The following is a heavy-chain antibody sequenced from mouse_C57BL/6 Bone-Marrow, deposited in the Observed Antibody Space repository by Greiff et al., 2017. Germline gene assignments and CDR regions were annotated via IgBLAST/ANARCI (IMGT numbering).Heavy chain of an antibody. CDR3: AREEGDDSWYFDV. Sequence: VKLMESGAELVRPGTSVKMSCKASGYTFTNYWIGWAKQRPGHGLEWIGDIYPGGGYTNYNEKFKGKATLTADKSSSTAYMQFSSLTSEDSAIYYCAREEGDDSWYFDVWGTGTTVTVSS. D-gene: IGHD2-4*01. CDR1: GYTFTNYW. V-gene: IGHV1-63*01. CDR2: IYPGGGYT. J-gene: IGHJ1*03.